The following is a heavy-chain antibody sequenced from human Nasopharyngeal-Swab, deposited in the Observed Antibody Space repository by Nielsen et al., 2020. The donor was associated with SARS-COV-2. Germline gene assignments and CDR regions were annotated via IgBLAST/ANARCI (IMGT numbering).Heavy chain of an antibody. CDR2: IKQDGSEK. CDR3: ARVKVDYDILTGYRYYYGMDV. J-gene: IGHJ6*02. V-gene: IGHV3-7*01. CDR1: GFTFSSYW. Sequence: GESLKISFAASGFTFSSYWMSWVRPAPGKGPEWVANIKQDGSEKYHVDSGKARFTISRDNAKNSLYLQMNSLRAEDTAVYYCARVKVDYDILTGYRYYYGMDVWGQGTTVTVSS. D-gene: IGHD3-9*01.